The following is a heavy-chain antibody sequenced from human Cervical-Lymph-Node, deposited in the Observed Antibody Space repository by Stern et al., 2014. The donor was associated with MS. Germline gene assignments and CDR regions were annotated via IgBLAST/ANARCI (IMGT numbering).Heavy chain of an antibody. Sequence: QLQLQESGPGLVKPSETLSLTCTVSGGSISSSSYYWGWIRQPPGKGLEWIGSIYYSGSTYYNPSLKSRVTISVDTSKNKFSLKLSSVTAADTAVYYCASLSGITLNLDWYFDLWGRGTLVTVSS. D-gene: IGHD1-26*01. CDR2: IYYSGST. CDR3: ASLSGITLNLDWYFDL. CDR1: GGSISSSSYY. J-gene: IGHJ2*01. V-gene: IGHV4-39*01.